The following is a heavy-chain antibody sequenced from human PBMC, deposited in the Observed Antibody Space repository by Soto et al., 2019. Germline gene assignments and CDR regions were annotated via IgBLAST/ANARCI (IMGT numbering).Heavy chain of an antibody. D-gene: IGHD2-2*01. CDR1: GFTFSSFA. V-gene: IGHV3-30*04. Sequence: QVQLVESGGGVVQPGKSLTLSCAASGFTFSSFAKHWVRQPPGKGLEWVAVVSFDGNRQYFSDSVKGRFTNSRDNSNNAESLHMKSLRDDVSVLYYCAGRHREVPALIGDYFDYWGQGTLVTVSS. J-gene: IGHJ4*02. CDR2: VSFDGNRQ. CDR3: AGRHREVPALIGDYFDY.